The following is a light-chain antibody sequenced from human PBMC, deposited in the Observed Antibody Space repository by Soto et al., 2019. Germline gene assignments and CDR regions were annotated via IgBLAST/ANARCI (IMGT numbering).Light chain of an antibody. CDR2: GAS. V-gene: IGKV3D-15*01. Sequence: EIVLTQSPATLSLSPGERATLSCRASQSVNSNLAWYQQKAGQAPRLLISGASTGATAITARFSGSGSGTVFTLTISRLQPEDSAVYYCQHYNSSPVTFGGGTKVEIK. J-gene: IGKJ4*01. CDR3: QHYNSSPVT. CDR1: QSVNSN.